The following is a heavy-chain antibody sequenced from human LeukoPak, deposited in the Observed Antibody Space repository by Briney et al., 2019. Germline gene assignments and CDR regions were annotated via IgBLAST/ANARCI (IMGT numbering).Heavy chain of an antibody. CDR1: GFTFTTSA. V-gene: IGHV1-58*02. CDR2: IIVGSGNT. D-gene: IGHD3-10*01. CDR3: AAGGRYYYGFDY. J-gene: IGHJ4*02. Sequence: ASVKVSCKPSGFTFTTSAMQWVRQARGQRLEWIGWIIVGSGNTNYAQKFQERVTISRDVSTSTAYMELSSLRAEDTAVYYCAAGGRYYYGFDYWGQGTLVTVSS.